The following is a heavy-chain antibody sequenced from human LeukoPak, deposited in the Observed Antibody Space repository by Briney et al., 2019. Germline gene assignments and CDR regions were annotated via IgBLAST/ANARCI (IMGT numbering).Heavy chain of an antibody. CDR1: GFTFSSYA. V-gene: IGHV3-30*01. J-gene: IGHJ4*02. CDR2: ISYDGSNK. Sequence: GGSLRLSCAASGFTFSSYAMHWVRQAPGKGLEWVAVISYDGSNKYYADSVKGRFTISRDNSKNTLYLQMNSLRAEDTAVYYCARDLHYWGQGTLDTVSS. CDR3: ARDLHY.